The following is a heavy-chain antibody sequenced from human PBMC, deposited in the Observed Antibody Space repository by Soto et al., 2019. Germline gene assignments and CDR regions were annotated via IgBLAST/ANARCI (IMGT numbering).Heavy chain of an antibody. Sequence: PSEALSLTRTGSGGSLSSYYWGWIRQPPGKGLEWIGYIYYSGSTNYNPSLKSRVTISVDTSKNQFSLKLSSVTAADTAVYYCARDTVTTSDNWFDPWGQGTLVTVSS. D-gene: IGHD4-17*01. J-gene: IGHJ5*02. CDR1: GGSLSSYY. CDR3: ARDTVTTSDNWFDP. CDR2: IYYSGST. V-gene: IGHV4-59*12.